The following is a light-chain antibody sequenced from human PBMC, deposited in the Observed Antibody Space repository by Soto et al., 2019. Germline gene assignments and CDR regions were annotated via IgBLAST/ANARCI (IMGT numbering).Light chain of an antibody. V-gene: IGLV4-60*02. Sequence: QPVLTQSSSASASLGSSVKLTCTLSSGHSSNIIAWHQQQPGKAPRYLMKLEGSGSYNKGSGVPDRFSGSSSGADRYLTISNLQFEDEADYYCETWDSKVRVFGGGTKLTVL. CDR2: LEGSGSY. J-gene: IGLJ2*01. CDR3: ETWDSKVRV. CDR1: SGHSSNI.